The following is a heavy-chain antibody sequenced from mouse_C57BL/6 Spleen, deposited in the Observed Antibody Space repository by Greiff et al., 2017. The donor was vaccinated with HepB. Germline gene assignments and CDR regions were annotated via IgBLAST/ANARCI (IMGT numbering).Heavy chain of an antibody. V-gene: IGHV1-80*01. Sequence: VQLQQSGAELVKPGASVKISCKASGYAFSSYWMNWVKQRPGKGLEWIGQIYPGDGDTNYNGKFKGKATLTADKSSSTAYMQLSSLTSEDSAVYFCAREGTFYYFDYWGQGTTLTVSS. CDR3: AREGTFYYFDY. CDR1: GYAFSSYW. CDR2: IYPGDGDT. J-gene: IGHJ2*01.